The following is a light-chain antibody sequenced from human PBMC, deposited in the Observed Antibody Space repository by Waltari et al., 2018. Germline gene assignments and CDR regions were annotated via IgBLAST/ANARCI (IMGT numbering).Light chain of an antibody. V-gene: IGLV2-14*01. CDR1: DSDVGAYDF. CDR2: EVS. CDR3: SSYTTSSAPGV. Sequence: QSALTQPASVSGSPGQSITISCSGTDSDVGAYDFVSWYQQHPGKAPHLIIYEVSHRPSAISDRFSASKSGNTASLTISGLQAEDEADYYCSSYTTSSAPGVFGTGTRVTVL. J-gene: IGLJ1*01.